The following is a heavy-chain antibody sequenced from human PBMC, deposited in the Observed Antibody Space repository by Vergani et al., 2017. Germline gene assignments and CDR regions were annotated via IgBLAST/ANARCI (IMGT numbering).Heavy chain of an antibody. J-gene: IGHJ5*02. CDR3: ARAVYDSSGYLWLDWFDP. D-gene: IGHD3-22*01. CDR2: MNPNSGNT. Sequence: QVQLVQSGAEVKKPGASVKVSCKASGYTFTSYDINWVRQATGQGLEWMGWMNPNSGNTDYAQKFQGKVTMTRNTSISTSYRELSSLRSEDTAVYYCARAVYDSSGYLWLDWFDPWGQGTLVTVSS. CDR1: GYTFTSYD. V-gene: IGHV1-8*02.